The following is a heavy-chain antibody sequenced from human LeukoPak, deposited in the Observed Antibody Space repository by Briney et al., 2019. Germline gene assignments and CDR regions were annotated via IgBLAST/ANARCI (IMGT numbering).Heavy chain of an antibody. CDR2: INHSGST. CDR3: VRGCRGNGYNLEVPVGVDS. CDR1: GGSFSDYY. D-gene: IGHD5-24*01. Sequence: SETLSLTCVVYGGSFSDYYWSWIRQPPGKGLEWIGEINHSGSTNYNPSLKSRVTISVDTSKNQFSLKLSSVTAADTAVYYCVRGCRGNGYNLEVPVGVDSWGQGTLVTVSS. J-gene: IGHJ4*02. V-gene: IGHV4-34*01.